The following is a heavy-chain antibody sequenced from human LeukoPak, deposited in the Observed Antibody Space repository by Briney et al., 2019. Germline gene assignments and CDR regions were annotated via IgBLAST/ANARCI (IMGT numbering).Heavy chain of an antibody. V-gene: IGHV3-49*04. CDR3: TRIGIAISGRGPVDY. CDR2: IRSKTYGGAA. J-gene: IGHJ4*02. D-gene: IGHD2-21*01. Sequence: PGRSLRLSCAASGFTFRDYAMSWVRQAPGKGVEWVGFIRSKTYGGAADYGASVRGRFTIYRDDSKSIAYLQMNSLEIEDTGVYYCTRIGIAISGRGPVDYWGQGTLVTVSS. CDR1: GFTFRDYA.